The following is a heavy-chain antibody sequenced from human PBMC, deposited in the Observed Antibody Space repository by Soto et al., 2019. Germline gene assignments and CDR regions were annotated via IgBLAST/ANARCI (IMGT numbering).Heavy chain of an antibody. CDR3: ARVGYHSSDYLSKWFDP. J-gene: IGHJ5*02. Sequence: QVQLQESGPGLVKPSETLSLTCTVSGDSVRSGIYYWSWIRQPPGKRLELIGFIDYSGSTTHNPSLKSRVTISIDTSKNQFSLKLKSVTAADTAVYYCARVGYHSSDYLSKWFDPWGQGTLVTVSS. CDR2: IDYSGST. CDR1: GDSVRSGIYY. V-gene: IGHV4-61*01. D-gene: IGHD3-22*01.